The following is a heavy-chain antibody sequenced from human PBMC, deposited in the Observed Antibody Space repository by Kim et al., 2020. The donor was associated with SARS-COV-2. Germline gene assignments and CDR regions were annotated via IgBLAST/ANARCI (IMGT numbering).Heavy chain of an antibody. Sequence: GGSLRLSCAASGLTFRNNGMNWVRQAPGKGLEWGANMNQDGSVKRYVDSVKGRFTISRDNAKNALYLQMNTLGAEDTALYYCTTGTTYWGQGALVTVSS. J-gene: IGHJ4*02. CDR2: MNQDGSVK. V-gene: IGHV3-7*05. CDR1: GLTFRNNG. CDR3: TTGTTY.